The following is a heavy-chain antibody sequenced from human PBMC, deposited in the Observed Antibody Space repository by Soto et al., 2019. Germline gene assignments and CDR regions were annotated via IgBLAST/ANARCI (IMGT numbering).Heavy chain of an antibody. V-gene: IGHV4-31*03. CDR3: ARATVRGAKTIKD. D-gene: IGHD3-10*01. Sequence: QVQLQESGPGLVKPSQTLSLTCTVSGGSISSGGYYWSWIRQHPGKGLEWIGYIYYSGSTYYNPSLKSRVXXSXDXXKNQFSLKLSSVTAADTAVYYCARATVRGAKTIKDWGQGTLVTVSS. J-gene: IGHJ4*02. CDR2: IYYSGST. CDR1: GGSISSGGYY.